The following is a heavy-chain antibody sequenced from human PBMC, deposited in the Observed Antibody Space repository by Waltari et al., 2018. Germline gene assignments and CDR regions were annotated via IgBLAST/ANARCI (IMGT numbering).Heavy chain of an antibody. D-gene: IGHD3-22*01. J-gene: IGHJ4*02. CDR3: ARHRLDRGDSFDF. V-gene: IGHV4-38-2*02. CDR2: IYHLGNT. CDR1: EYSVSTGFY. Sequence: QVQLQESGPRLVKPSETLSLTCTVSEYSVSTGFYWGWVRQSPGKVLEWIGSIYHLGNTRYNPPLSSRVAVSMDMSKNQFSLRLTSVTAADTAVYYCARHRLDRGDSFDFWGQGALVTVSS.